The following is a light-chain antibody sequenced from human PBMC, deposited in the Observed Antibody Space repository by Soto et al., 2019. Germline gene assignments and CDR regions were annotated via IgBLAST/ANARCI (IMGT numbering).Light chain of an antibody. CDR1: QSVSSY. CDR3: QQRSYWLT. Sequence: EMVLTQSPATLSLSPGEGATLSCRASQSVSSYLAWYQQKPGQAPRLLIYDASNRATGIPARFSGSGSGTDFTLTISSLEPEDFAVYYCQQRSYWLTFGGGTKVDIK. V-gene: IGKV3-11*01. J-gene: IGKJ4*01. CDR2: DAS.